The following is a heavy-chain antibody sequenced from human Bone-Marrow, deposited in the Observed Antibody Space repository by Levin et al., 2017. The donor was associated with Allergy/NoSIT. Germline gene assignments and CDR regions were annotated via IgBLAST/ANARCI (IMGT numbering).Heavy chain of an antibody. CDR3: ARVDTTDFDY. CDR2: INPHDSET. D-gene: IGHD1-14*01. CDR1: GYSFSTYW. V-gene: IGHV5-51*01. Sequence: GGSLRLSCEGSGYSFSTYWIAWVRQMPGKGLEWMGIINPHDSETSYSPSFQGQVTMSVDKSITTAYLHWTSLKASDTAIYYCARVDTTDFDYWGQGTLVTVSS. J-gene: IGHJ4*02.